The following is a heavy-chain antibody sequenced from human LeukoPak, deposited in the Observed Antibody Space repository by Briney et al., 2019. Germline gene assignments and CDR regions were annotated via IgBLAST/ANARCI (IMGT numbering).Heavy chain of an antibody. D-gene: IGHD1-26*01. Sequence: SVTVSCKASGYTFTGHYMHWVRQAPGQGVEWMGWINTNNGGTNYAQKFQGRVTMTRDSSISTAYMELSRLRSDDTAVYYCARGYALYSGRYIDFDYWGQGTLVTVSS. J-gene: IGHJ4*02. CDR3: ARGYALYSGRYIDFDY. CDR2: INTNNGGT. V-gene: IGHV1-2*02. CDR1: GYTFTGHY.